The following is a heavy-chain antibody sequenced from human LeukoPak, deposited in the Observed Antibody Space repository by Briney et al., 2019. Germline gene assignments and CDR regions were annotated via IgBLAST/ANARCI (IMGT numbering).Heavy chain of an antibody. Sequence: GGSLDLSCAASEFPFSSYGMSWVRRAPGKGLEGVSWISGNTANTYYADSVKGRFTISRDNSQNTLYLQMDSLRADDTAVYYCASSLLATMGPLFYWGLGALVTVSS. J-gene: IGHJ4*02. V-gene: IGHV3-23*01. CDR3: ASSLLATMGPLFY. CDR1: EFPFSSYG. CDR2: ISGNTANT. D-gene: IGHD5-24*01.